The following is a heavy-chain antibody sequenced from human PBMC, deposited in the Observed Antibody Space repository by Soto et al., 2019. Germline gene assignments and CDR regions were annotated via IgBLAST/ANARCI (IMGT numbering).Heavy chain of an antibody. J-gene: IGHJ3*02. V-gene: IGHV1-46*01. CDR2: INPSGGGT. Sequence: ASVKVSCKASGYTFTTYYMHWVRQAPGQGLEWMGIINPSGGGTNSAQKFQGRVTMTRDTSTSTVYMELSSLRSEDTAVYYCARVPIPMYYYDSSGWSGGAFDIWGQGTMVTVSS. CDR3: ARVPIPMYYYDSSGWSGGAFDI. D-gene: IGHD3-22*01. CDR1: GYTFTTYY.